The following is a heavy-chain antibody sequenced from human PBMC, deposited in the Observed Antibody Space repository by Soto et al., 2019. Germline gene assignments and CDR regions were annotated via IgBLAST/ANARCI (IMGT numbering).Heavy chain of an antibody. V-gene: IGHV3-11*01. CDR3: ARHARPPGWELLVGDDAFDI. CDR1: GFNFSDYY. J-gene: IGHJ3*02. D-gene: IGHD1-26*01. Sequence: GGSLRLSCADSGFNFSDYYMSWIRQAPGKGLEWVSYISSRSSTIFYADSVKGRFAISRDNVKNSLYLQMNSLRAEDTAVYYCARHARPPGWELLVGDDAFDIWGQGTMVTVSS. CDR2: ISSRSSTI.